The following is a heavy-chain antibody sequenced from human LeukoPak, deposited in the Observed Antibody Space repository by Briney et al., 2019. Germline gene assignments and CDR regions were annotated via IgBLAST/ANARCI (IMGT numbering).Heavy chain of an antibody. D-gene: IGHD1-26*01. Sequence: PSQTLSLTCAVSGGSISSGGYSWSWIRQPPGKGLEWIGYIYHNGNTNYSPSLKSRVTMSVDTSKNLFSLKVSSVTAADTAVYYCARGRSNYYGMDVWGQGTTVTVSS. CDR2: IYHNGNT. V-gene: IGHV4-30-2*01. CDR1: GGSISSGGYS. J-gene: IGHJ6*02. CDR3: ARGRSNYYGMDV.